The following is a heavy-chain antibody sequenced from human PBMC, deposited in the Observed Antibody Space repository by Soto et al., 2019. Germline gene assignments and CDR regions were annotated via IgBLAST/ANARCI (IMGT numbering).Heavy chain of an antibody. D-gene: IGHD3-22*01. CDR2: ISGSGGST. CDR1: GFTFSSYA. CDR3: AKPLRPGITMIVVVTPFDY. J-gene: IGHJ4*02. Sequence: GGSLRLSCAASGFTFSSYAMSWVRQAPGKGLEWVSAISGSGGSTYYADSVKGRFTISRDNSKNTLYLQMNSLRAEDTAVYYCAKPLRPGITMIVVVTPFDYWGQGTLVTVSS. V-gene: IGHV3-23*01.